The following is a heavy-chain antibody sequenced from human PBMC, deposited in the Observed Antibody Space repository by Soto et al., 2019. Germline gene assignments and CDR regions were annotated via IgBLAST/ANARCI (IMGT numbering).Heavy chain of an antibody. CDR2: IYPGDSDT. Sequence: PGESLKISCKGSGYSFTSYWIGWVRQMPGKGLEWMGIIYPGDSDTRYSPSFQGQVTISADKSISTAYLQWSSLKASDTAMYYCARLTGYSSGWYGGFDYWGQGTLVTVSS. V-gene: IGHV5-51*01. J-gene: IGHJ4*02. CDR3: ARLTGYSSGWYGGFDY. D-gene: IGHD6-19*01. CDR1: GYSFTSYW.